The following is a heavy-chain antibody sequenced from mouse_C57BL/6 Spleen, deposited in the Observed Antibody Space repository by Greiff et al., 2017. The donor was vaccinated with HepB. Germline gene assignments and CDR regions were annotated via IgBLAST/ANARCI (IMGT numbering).Heavy chain of an antibody. CDR3: ARALSASSWFAY. CDR2: ISRGSSTI. Sequence: EVQRVESGGGLVKPGGSLKLSCAASGFTFSDYGMHWVRQAPEKGLEWVAYISRGSSTIYYADTVKGRFTISRDNAKNTLFLQMTSLRSEDTAMYYCARALSASSWFAYWGQGTLVTVSA. J-gene: IGHJ3*01. CDR1: GFTFSDYG. D-gene: IGHD1-1*02. V-gene: IGHV5-17*01.